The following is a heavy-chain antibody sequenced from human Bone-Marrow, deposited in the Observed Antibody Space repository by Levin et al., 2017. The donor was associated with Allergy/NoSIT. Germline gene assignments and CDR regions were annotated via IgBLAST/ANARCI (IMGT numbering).Heavy chain of an antibody. J-gene: IGHJ4*02. V-gene: IGHV3-7*01. D-gene: IGHD6-19*01. CDR2: IKQDGSEK. CDR1: GFTFSSYW. Sequence: GESLKISCAASGFTFSSYWMSWVRQAPGKGLEWVANIKQDGSEKYYVDSVKGRFTISRDNAKNSLYLQMNSLRAEDTAVYYCARDWEWLVRGGSDDYWGQGTLVTVSS. CDR3: ARDWEWLVRGGSDDY.